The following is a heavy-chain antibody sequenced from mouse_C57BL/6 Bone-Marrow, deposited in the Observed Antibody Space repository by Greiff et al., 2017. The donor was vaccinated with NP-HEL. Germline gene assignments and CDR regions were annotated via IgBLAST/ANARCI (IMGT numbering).Heavy chain of an antibody. CDR3: EREGIYYYGSYYFDV. V-gene: IGHV1-54*01. D-gene: IGHD1-1*01. Sequence: VQLQQSGAELVRPGTSVKVSCKASGYAFTNYLIEWVKQRPGQGLEWIGVINPGSGGTNYNEKFKGKATLTADKSSSTAYMQLSSLTSEDSAVYFCEREGIYYYGSYYFDVWGTGTTVTVSS. CDR2: INPGSGGT. CDR1: GYAFTNYL. J-gene: IGHJ1*03.